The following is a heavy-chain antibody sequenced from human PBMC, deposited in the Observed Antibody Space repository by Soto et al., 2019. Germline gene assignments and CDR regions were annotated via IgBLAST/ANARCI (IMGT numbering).Heavy chain of an antibody. J-gene: IGHJ6*03. Sequence: GGSLRLSCAASGFTFSGSAMHWVRQASGKGLEWVGRIRSKPNSYATAYAASVKGRFTISRDDSKNTAYLQMNSLKTEDTAVYYCTRFPEANYYGSGSYYYYMDVWGQGTTVTVSS. CDR1: GFTFSGSA. CDR2: IRSKPNSYAT. V-gene: IGHV3-73*01. D-gene: IGHD3-10*01. CDR3: TRFPEANYYGSGSYYYYMDV.